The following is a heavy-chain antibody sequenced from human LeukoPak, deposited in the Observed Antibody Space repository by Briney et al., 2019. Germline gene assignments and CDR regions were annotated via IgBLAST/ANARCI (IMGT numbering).Heavy chain of an antibody. Sequence: PSETLSLTCSVSGASITSDDYYWSRIRQPPGKGLEWIGYIHYSGSTVYNPSLKSRVTISVDTSKNQFSLRLSSVAVADTAVYYCAREGRDFWSGSRGWFDPWGQGTLVTVSS. CDR1: GASITSDDYY. CDR3: AREGRDFWSGSRGWFDP. V-gene: IGHV4-30-4*01. D-gene: IGHD3-3*01. J-gene: IGHJ5*02. CDR2: IHYSGST.